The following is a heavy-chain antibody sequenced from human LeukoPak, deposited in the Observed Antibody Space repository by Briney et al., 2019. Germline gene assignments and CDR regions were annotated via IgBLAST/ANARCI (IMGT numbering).Heavy chain of an antibody. V-gene: IGHV4-34*01. Sequence: PSETLSLTCAVYGGSFSGYYWSWIRQPPGKGLEWIGEINHSGSTNYNPSLKSRVTLSVDTSKNQFSLKLSSVTAADTAVYYCAREAVYYDYVWGSYRYKTGAFDIWGQGTMVTVSS. J-gene: IGHJ3*02. CDR2: INHSGST. D-gene: IGHD3-16*02. CDR3: AREAVYYDYVWGSYRYKTGAFDI. CDR1: GGSFSGYY.